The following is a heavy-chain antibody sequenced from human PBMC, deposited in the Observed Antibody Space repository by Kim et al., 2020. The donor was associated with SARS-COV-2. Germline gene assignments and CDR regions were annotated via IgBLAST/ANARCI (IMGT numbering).Heavy chain of an antibody. J-gene: IGHJ5*02. V-gene: IGHV3-73*01. CDR3: TGDYGDNRSERDRFDP. CDR1: GFTFSDSA. Sequence: GESLRLSCAASGFTFSDSAMYWVRQASGKGLEWVGRIRSKVNNYATTYAASVKGRFIISRDDSKNTAYLQMNSVKPEDTAVYYCTGDYGDNRSERDRFDPWGQGTLVTVSS. CDR2: IRSKVNNYAT. D-gene: IGHD4-17*01.